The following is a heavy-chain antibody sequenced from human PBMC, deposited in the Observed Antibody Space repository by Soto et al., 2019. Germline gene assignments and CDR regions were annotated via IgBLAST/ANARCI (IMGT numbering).Heavy chain of an antibody. CDR1: GGSISSSSYY. Sequence: SETLSLTCTVSGGSISSSSYYWGWIRQPPGKGLEWIGSIYYSGSTYYNPSLKSRVTISVDTSKNQFSLKLSSVTAADTAVYYCARRLMVRGVLRDHYYGMDVWGQGPTVTVSS. V-gene: IGHV4-39*01. CDR3: ARRLMVRGVLRDHYYGMDV. J-gene: IGHJ6*02. D-gene: IGHD3-10*01. CDR2: IYYSGST.